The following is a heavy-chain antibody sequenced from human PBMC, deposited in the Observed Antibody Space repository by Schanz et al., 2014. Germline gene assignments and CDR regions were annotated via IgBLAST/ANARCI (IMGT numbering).Heavy chain of an antibody. J-gene: IGHJ4*02. D-gene: IGHD3-22*01. CDR2: TSYDGSQK. CDR1: GFTFNGHA. CDR3: AKSYDTSGYSGFDY. V-gene: IGHV3-30-3*02. Sequence: VQLVESGGGLVQPGGSLRLSCESSGFTFNGHAMHWVRQAPGKGLEWVAVTSYDGSQKYYTDSVKGRFTISRDNSKNTLYLQMNSLRTEDTAVYFCAKSYDTSGYSGFDYWGQGTLVTVSS.